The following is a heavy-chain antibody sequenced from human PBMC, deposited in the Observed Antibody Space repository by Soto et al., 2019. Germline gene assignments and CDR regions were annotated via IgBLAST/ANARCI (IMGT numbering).Heavy chain of an antibody. Sequence: GESLKISCAASGFTFSDFAMAWVRQAPGKGLEWVSSASGSGSGTYYADSVKGRFTISRDNSKNTLFLHMTNLRAGDTALYFCAKGRPGVAAAPDYWGQGTLVTVSS. V-gene: IGHV3-23*01. CDR2: ASGSGSGT. CDR3: AKGRPGVAAAPDY. D-gene: IGHD2-21*01. CDR1: GFTFSDFA. J-gene: IGHJ4*02.